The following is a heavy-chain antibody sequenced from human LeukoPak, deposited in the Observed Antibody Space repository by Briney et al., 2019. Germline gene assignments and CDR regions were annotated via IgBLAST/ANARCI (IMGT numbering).Heavy chain of an antibody. D-gene: IGHD4/OR15-4a*01. Sequence: GGSLRLSCAASGFTFSSYGMHWVRQAPGKGLEWVAVTSNDGSNKEYADSVKGRFTVSRDNSKNTLFLQMNSLRAEDTAMYYCARGVGRMVVTLDYWGQGTLVTVSS. CDR2: TSNDGSNK. CDR1: GFTFSSYG. CDR3: ARGVGRMVVTLDY. J-gene: IGHJ4*02. V-gene: IGHV3-30*03.